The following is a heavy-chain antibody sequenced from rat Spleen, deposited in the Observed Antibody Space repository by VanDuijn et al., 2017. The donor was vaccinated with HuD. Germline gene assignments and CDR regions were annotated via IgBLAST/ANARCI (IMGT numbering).Heavy chain of an antibody. CDR2: MWSGGST. J-gene: IGHJ4*01. CDR3: ARSGYPYVRDA. CDR1: GFSLTSYN. V-gene: IGHV2-45*01. D-gene: IGHD1-4*01. Sequence: QVQLMESGPGLVQPSETLSLTCTVSGFSLTSYNVHWVRQPPGKGLEWMGGMWSGGSTDYNSALKSRLSIRRDTSKSQVFLKMKSMQTEDRANYDWARSGYPYVRDAWGQGASVTVSS.